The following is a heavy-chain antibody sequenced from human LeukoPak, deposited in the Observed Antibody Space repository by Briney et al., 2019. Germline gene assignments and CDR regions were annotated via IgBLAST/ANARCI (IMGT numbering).Heavy chain of an antibody. CDR3: AKDLDIVVVVAATLNGWFDP. J-gene: IGHJ5*02. D-gene: IGHD2-15*01. CDR2: ISGSGGIT. CDR1: GFTFSSYA. Sequence: GGSLRLSCAASGFTFSSYAMSWVRQAPGKGLEWVSAISGSGGITYYADSVKGRFTISRDNSKNTLYLQMNSLRAEDTAVYYCAKDLDIVVVVAATLNGWFDPWGQGTLVTVSS. V-gene: IGHV3-23*01.